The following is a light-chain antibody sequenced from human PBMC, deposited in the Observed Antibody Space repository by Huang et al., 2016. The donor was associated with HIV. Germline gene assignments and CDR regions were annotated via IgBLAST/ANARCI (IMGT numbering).Light chain of an antibody. CDR1: QDVSNY. V-gene: IGKV1-8*01. J-gene: IGKJ1*01. CDR2: SAS. Sequence: AIRITQSPSSLSASTGDRVTITCRSSQDVSNYLAWYPQKPGKAPNLVLYSASTLQGGVPARFSGNGSATDFSLTISCLQSEDFATYYCQQYYLYPWTFGQGTKVEI. CDR3: QQYYLYPWT.